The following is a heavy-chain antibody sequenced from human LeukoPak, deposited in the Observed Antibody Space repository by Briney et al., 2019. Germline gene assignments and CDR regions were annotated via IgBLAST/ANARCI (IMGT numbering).Heavy chain of an antibody. D-gene: IGHD3-16*02. CDR3: ARDREVFYRIMFGGVIDYFDY. Sequence: GGSLRLSCAASGFTFSSYSMNWVRQAPGKGLEWVSSISSSSSYIYYADSVKGRFTISRDNAKNSLYLQMNSLRAEDTAVYYCARDREVFYRIMFGGVIDYFDYWGQGTLVTVSS. J-gene: IGHJ4*02. V-gene: IGHV3-21*01. CDR2: ISSSSSYI. CDR1: GFTFSSYS.